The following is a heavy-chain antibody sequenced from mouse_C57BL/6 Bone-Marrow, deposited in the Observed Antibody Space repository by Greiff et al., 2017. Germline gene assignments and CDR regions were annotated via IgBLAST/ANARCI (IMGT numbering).Heavy chain of an antibody. CDR1: GFTFSDYY. Sequence: EVQGVESGGGLVQPGGSLKLSCAASGFTFSDYYMSWVRQTPEKRLEWVAYISNGGGSTYYPDTVKGRVPISRDNAKNTLYLQMSRLKSEDTAMYYCARQDEGRFAYWGQGTLVTVSA. J-gene: IGHJ3*01. CDR2: ISNGGGST. V-gene: IGHV5-12*01. CDR3: ARQDEGRFAY.